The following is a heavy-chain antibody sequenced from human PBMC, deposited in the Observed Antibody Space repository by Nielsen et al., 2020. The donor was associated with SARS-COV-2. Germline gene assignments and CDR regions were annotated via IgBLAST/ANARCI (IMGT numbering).Heavy chain of an antibody. J-gene: IGHJ6*03. Sequence: SETLSLTCTVSGGSISSSSYYWGWIRQPPGKGLEWIGSIYYSGSTYYNPSLKSRVTISVDTSKNQFSLKLSSVTAADTAVYYCARGGKPRGPICSSTSCPKYGYYYYYYYMDVWGEGTTVTVSS. CDR2: IYYSGST. CDR1: GGSISSSSYY. CDR3: ARGGKPRGPICSSTSCPKYGYYYYYYYMDV. V-gene: IGHV4-39*01. D-gene: IGHD2-2*01.